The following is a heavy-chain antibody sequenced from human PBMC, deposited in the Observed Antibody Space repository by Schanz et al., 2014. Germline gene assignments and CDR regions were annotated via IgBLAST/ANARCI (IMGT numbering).Heavy chain of an antibody. CDR3: ARDSGSSSWYPSDY. Sequence: VQLEQSGAEVKKPGSSVKVSCKASGGTFSSFGINWVRQAPGQGLEWMGIVNPSVRGTHFAREFQGRVTVTSDTSTSTVYMELSGLRSEDTAVYYCARDSGSSSWYPSDYWGQGTLVTVSS. CDR2: VNPSVRGT. V-gene: IGHV1-46*01. CDR1: GGTFSSFG. J-gene: IGHJ4*02. D-gene: IGHD6-13*01.